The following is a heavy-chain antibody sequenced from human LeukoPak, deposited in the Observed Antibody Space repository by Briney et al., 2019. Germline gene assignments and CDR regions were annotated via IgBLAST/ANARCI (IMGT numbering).Heavy chain of an antibody. V-gene: IGHV4-34*01. CDR3: ASSPPDSSGYFDC. CDR2: INHSGST. D-gene: IGHD3-22*01. Sequence: SETLSLTCAVYGGSFSGYYWSWIRQPPGKGLEWIGEINHSGSTNYNPSLKSRVTISVDTSKKQFSLKLSSVTAADTAVYFCASSPPDSSGYFDCWGQGTLVTVSS. CDR1: GGSFSGYY. J-gene: IGHJ4*02.